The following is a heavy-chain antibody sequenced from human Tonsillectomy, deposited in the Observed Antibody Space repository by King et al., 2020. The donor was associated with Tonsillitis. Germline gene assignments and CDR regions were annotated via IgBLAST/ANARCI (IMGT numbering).Heavy chain of an antibody. V-gene: IGHV4-30-4*01. J-gene: IGHJ4*02. D-gene: IGHD3-10*01. CDR1: GGSISSGDYY. CDR3: ARDGDYYGSGSIDY. CDR2: IYFSGST. Sequence: VQLQESGPGLVKPSQTLSLTCTVSGGSISSGDYYWSWIRQPPGKGLEWIGYIYFSGSTYYNPSLKSRVTISVDTSKNQFSLKLSSVTATDAAVYYCARDGDYYGSGSIDYWGQGTLVTVSS.